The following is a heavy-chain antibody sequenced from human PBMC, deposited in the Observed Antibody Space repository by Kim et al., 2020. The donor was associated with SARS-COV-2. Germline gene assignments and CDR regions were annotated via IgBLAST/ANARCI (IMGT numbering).Heavy chain of an antibody. V-gene: IGHV4-30-4*01. Sequence: SETLSLTCTVSGDSISSGDYYWSWIRQPPGMGLEWYGYIYYSGSTYYKPSLNPSLESRLAISMDTSKNQSYLKLTAMPAADTAVYYCASTPVRGPVEYWGKGTRVTVSS. CDR1: GDSISSGDYY. CDR3: ASTPVRGPVEY. D-gene: IGHD3-10*01. CDR2: IYYSGST. J-gene: IGHJ4*02.